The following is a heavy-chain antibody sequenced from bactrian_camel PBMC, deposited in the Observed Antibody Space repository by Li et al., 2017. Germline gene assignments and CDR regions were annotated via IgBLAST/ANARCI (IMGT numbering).Heavy chain of an antibody. J-gene: IGHJ4*01. CDR2: IESDGST. V-gene: IGHV3S9*01. CDR1: GYTVSRYC. D-gene: IGHD1*01. Sequence: HVQLVESGGDSVQAGGSLRLSCAVSGYTVSRYCMGWFRQIPDREREGVAGIESDGSTSYADSVKGRFTISEDSAKNILYLQMNSLKPEDTAIYSCAFGRDLLRLEDGRMMLDFTYEGQGTQVTVS.